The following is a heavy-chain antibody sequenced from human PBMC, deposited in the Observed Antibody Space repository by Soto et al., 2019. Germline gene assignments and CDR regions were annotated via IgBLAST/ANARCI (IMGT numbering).Heavy chain of an antibody. J-gene: IGHJ2*01. D-gene: IGHD3-22*01. V-gene: IGHV3-30-3*01. Sequence: QVPLVESGGGVVQPGRSLRLSCAASGFTFSSFGMHWVRQAPGKGLEWVTVISYDGSNKYYADSVKGRFTISRDNSKNTLYLQMNSLRAEDTAVYYCARDLAGYYYDGSVKMGYFDLWGRGTLVTVSS. CDR1: GFTFSSFG. CDR2: ISYDGSNK. CDR3: ARDLAGYYYDGSVKMGYFDL.